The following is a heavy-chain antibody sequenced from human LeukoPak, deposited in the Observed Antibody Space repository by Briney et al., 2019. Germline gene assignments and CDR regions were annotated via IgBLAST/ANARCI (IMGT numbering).Heavy chain of an antibody. D-gene: IGHD3-10*01. V-gene: IGHV3-21*01. CDR1: GFTFRSYS. CDR2: ISSSTSYI. CDR3: ASGSWGSDY. J-gene: IGHJ4*02. Sequence: GGSLRLSCAASGFTFRSYSMNWVRQAPGKGLEWVSSISSSTSYIYYADSVKGRFTISRDNAKNSLYLQMNSLRAEDTAVYYCASGSWGSDYWGQGTLVTVSS.